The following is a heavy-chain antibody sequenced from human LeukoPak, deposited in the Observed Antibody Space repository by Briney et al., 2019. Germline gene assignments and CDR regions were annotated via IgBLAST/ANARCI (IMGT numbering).Heavy chain of an antibody. CDR1: GFTFTSFY. V-gene: IGHV1-18*04. D-gene: IGHD4-17*01. CDR3: ARDRYYGDYGAPGY. CDR2: VSASNPNT. Sequence: GASVKVSCKASGFTFTSFYMHWVRQAPGQGLEWMGWVSASNPNTNYAQQLQGRLTMTTDTSTSTAYMELRSLRSDDTAVYYCARDRYYGDYGAPGYWGQGTLVTVSS. J-gene: IGHJ4*02.